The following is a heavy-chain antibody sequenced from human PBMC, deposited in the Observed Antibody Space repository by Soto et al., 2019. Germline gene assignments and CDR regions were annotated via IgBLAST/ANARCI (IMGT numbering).Heavy chain of an antibody. CDR3: ARYGSLLDY. J-gene: IGHJ4*02. D-gene: IGHD3-10*01. CDR2: INAGNGNT. Sequence: QVQLVQSGAEVKKPGASVKVSCKASGYTFTSYAMHWVRQAPGQRLEWMGWINAGNGNTKYSQKSQGRVTITSDTSASTAHMELSSLRSEDTAVYYCARYGSLLDYWGQGTLVTVSS. V-gene: IGHV1-3*01. CDR1: GYTFTSYA.